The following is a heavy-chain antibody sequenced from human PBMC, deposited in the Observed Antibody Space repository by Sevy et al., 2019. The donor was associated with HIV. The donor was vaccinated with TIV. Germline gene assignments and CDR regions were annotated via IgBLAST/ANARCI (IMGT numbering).Heavy chain of an antibody. Sequence: GGSLRLSCVASGFTFSNYEMNWVRQAPGNGLEWVSYISSSGSSIYYADSVKGRFSISRDNAKNSLFLQVNSLRAEDTAVYYCARDLGSPDAFDIWGQGTMVTVSS. CDR3: ARDLGSPDAFDI. J-gene: IGHJ3*02. V-gene: IGHV3-48*03. CDR1: GFTFSNYE. CDR2: ISSSGSSI. D-gene: IGHD1-26*01.